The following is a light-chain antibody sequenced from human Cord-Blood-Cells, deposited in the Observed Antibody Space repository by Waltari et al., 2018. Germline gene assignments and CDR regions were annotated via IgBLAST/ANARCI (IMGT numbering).Light chain of an antibody. J-gene: IGKJ1*01. V-gene: IGKV1-5*03. Sequence: DIQMTQSPSTLSASVGDRVTITCRASQSSSSWLAWYQQKPGKAPKLLIYKASSLESGVPSRFSGSGSGTEFTLTISSLQPDDFATYYCQQYNSCSPAFGQGTKVEIK. CDR3: QQYNSCSPA. CDR1: QSSSSW. CDR2: KAS.